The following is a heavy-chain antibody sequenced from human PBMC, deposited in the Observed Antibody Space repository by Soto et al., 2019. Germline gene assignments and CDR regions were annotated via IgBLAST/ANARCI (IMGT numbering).Heavy chain of an antibody. CDR3: ARGGEQWLLGDYYYYYYYMDV. CDR2: IIPILGIA. CDR1: GGTFSSYT. Sequence: GASVKVSCKASGGTFSSYTISWVRQAPGQGLEWMGRIIPILGIANYAQKFQGRVTITADKSTSTAYMELSSLRSEDTAVYYCARGGEQWLLGDYYYYYYYMDVWGTGTTVTVSS. J-gene: IGHJ6*03. D-gene: IGHD6-19*01. V-gene: IGHV1-69*02.